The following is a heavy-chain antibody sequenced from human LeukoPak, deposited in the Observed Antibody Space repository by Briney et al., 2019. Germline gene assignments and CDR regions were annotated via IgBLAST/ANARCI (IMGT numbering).Heavy chain of an antibody. V-gene: IGHV4-39*07. CDR1: GGSISSSSYY. Sequence: SETLSLTCTVSGGSISSSSYYWGWIRQPPGKGLEWIGSIYYSGSTYYNPSLKSRVTISVDTSKNQFSLKLSSVTAADTAVYYCARGWIQLEYYHYYYMDVWGKGTTVTVSS. J-gene: IGHJ6*03. CDR3: ARGWIQLEYYHYYYMDV. CDR2: IYYSGST. D-gene: IGHD5-24*01.